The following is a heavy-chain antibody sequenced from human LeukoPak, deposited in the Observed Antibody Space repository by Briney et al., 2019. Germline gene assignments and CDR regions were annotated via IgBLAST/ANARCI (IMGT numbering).Heavy chain of an antibody. J-gene: IGHJ6*03. CDR3: ATGAQYGLRGVAYFYYMHV. D-gene: IGHD3-10*01. Sequence: ASVKVSCKASGYPFTGYYVHWVRQAPGHGLEWMGWVNPRNGGTHSAQKFQGRVSMTGDTSITTAYMELSSLTSDDTAVYYCATGAQYGLRGVAYFYYMHVWGTGTTVAVSS. V-gene: IGHV1-2*02. CDR1: GYPFTGYY. CDR2: VNPRNGGT.